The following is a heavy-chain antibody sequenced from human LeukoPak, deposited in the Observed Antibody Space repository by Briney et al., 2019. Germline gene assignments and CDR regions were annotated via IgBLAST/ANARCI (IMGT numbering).Heavy chain of an antibody. CDR1: GYTFTSYY. D-gene: IGHD6-13*01. CDR2: INPSGGST. J-gene: IGHJ5*02. V-gene: IGHV1-46*01. Sequence: ASVKVSFKSSGYTFTSYYMHWVRQAPGQGLEWMGIINPSGGSTSYAQKFQGRVTMTRDTSTSTVYMELSSLRSEDTAVYYCARIAAAADGGFDPWGQGTLVTVSS. CDR3: ARIAAAADGGFDP.